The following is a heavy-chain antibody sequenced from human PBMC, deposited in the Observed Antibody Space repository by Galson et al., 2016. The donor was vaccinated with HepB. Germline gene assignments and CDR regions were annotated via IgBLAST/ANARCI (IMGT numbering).Heavy chain of an antibody. V-gene: IGHV1-2*02. CDR1: GYTFTGYY. CDR3: ARDQKGGYSLDP. CDR2: INPKSGGT. D-gene: IGHD3-16*01. J-gene: IGHJ5*02. Sequence: CKASGYTFTGYYIHWVRQAPGQGLEWMGWINPKSGGTSYAQTFQGRVTMTRDTSISTAYMELNELQPDDTAVYFCARDQKGGYSLDPWGQGTLVTVSS.